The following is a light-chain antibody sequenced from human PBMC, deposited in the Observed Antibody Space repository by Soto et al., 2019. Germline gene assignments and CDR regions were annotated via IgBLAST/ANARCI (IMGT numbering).Light chain of an antibody. CDR3: QQYDTSSRT. J-gene: IGKJ1*01. CDR2: KAS. CDR1: QSIDKW. Sequence: DFQMTQSPPILSASVGDRVTINCRASQSIDKWLAWYQHRPGKAPKLLIYKASTLESGVPSRFSGSGSGTEFTLTISSLQPDDFATYYCQQYDTSSRTFGPGTKVEIK. V-gene: IGKV1-5*03.